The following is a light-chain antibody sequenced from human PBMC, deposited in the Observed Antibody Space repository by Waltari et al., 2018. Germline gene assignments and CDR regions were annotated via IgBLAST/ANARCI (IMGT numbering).Light chain of an antibody. CDR1: SNDVGAYNY. V-gene: IGLV2-8*01. CDR2: EVS. Sequence: QSALTQPPSASGSPGQSVTISCTGTSNDVGAYNYVSWYQQHPGKAPKLMIYEVSMRPSGVPDRFSGSKSDNTASLTVSVLQAEDEADYYCSSFAGNNNVVFGGGTKLTVL. J-gene: IGLJ2*01. CDR3: SSFAGNNNVV.